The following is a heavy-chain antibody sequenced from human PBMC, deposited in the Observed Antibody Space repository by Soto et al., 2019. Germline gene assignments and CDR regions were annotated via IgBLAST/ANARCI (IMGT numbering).Heavy chain of an antibody. CDR2: INHSGST. CDR1: CGSFSGYY. Sequence: PSETLSLTCAVYCGSFSGYYWSWIRQPPGKGLEWIGEINHSGSTNYNPSLKSRVTISVDTSKNQFSLKLSSVTAADTAVYYCARNYDILTGYYLYYYGMDVWGQGTTVTVSS. V-gene: IGHV4-34*01. CDR3: ARNYDILTGYYLYYYGMDV. J-gene: IGHJ6*02. D-gene: IGHD3-9*01.